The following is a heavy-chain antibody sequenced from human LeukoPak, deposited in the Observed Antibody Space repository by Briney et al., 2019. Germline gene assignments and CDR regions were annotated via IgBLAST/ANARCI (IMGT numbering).Heavy chain of an antibody. CDR3: ARDMAYGDYGD. V-gene: IGHV3-11*04. D-gene: IGHD4-17*01. CDR1: GFTFSDYY. CDR2: ISSSGSTI. Sequence: GGSLRLSCAASGFTFSDYYMSWIRQAPGKGLEWVSYISSSGSTIYYADSVKGRFSISRDNSKNTLYLQMNSLRAGDTALYYCARDMAYGDYGDWGQGTLVTVSS. J-gene: IGHJ4*02.